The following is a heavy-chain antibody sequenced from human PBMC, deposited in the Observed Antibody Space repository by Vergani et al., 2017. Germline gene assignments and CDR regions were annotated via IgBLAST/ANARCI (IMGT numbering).Heavy chain of an antibody. CDR3: ASGGNGRWNAFDI. D-gene: IGHD1-26*01. CDR2: ISGSGGST. Sequence: EVQLVESGGGLVKPGGSLRLSCAASGFTFSSYAMSWVRQAPGKGLEWVSAISGSGGSTYYADSVKGRFTISRDNAKNSLYLQMNSLRAEDTALYYCASGGNGRWNAFDIWGQGTMVTVSS. V-gene: IGHV3-23*04. CDR1: GFTFSSYA. J-gene: IGHJ3*02.